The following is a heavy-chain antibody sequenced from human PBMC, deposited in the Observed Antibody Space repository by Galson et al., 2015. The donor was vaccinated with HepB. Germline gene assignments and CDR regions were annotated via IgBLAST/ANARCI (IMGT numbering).Heavy chain of an antibody. CDR2: IYYSGST. D-gene: IGHD3-22*01. Sequence: TCIVSGGSISTYYWSWIRQPPGKGLEWIGFIYYSGSTNYNPSLKSRVTMSVDTSKNQFSLKLSSVTAADTAVYYCARQKGTMMPFDYWGQGTLVTVSS. CDR1: GGSISTYY. J-gene: IGHJ4*02. CDR3: ARQKGTMMPFDY. V-gene: IGHV4-59*08.